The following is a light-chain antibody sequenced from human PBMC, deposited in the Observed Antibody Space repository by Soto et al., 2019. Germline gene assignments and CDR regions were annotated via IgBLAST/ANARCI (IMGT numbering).Light chain of an antibody. Sequence: VLAEPPAVSCCAGQNFAISCAGSSSNIGAGYDLHWYQQLPGTAPKLLLYGNSNRPSGVPDRFSGSKSGTSASLAITGLQAEDEAAYSCQSYDRSLSDYVLGNGTKVHVL. CDR2: GNS. CDR1: SSNIGAGYD. V-gene: IGLV1-40*01. CDR3: QSYDRSLSDYV. J-gene: IGLJ6*01.